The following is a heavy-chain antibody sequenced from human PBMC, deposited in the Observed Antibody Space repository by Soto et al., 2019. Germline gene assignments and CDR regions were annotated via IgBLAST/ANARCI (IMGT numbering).Heavy chain of an antibody. CDR1: GGSISSGGYY. CDR2: SYYSGST. D-gene: IGHD7-27*01. J-gene: IGHJ4*02. V-gene: IGHV4-31*03. CDR3: ARDTGDWGLT. Sequence: QVQLQESGPGLVKPSQTLSLTCTVSGGSISSGGYYWSWIRQHPGKGLEWIGYSYYSGSTYYNPSLKSRVTISGDTSKNQFSLKVSSVTAADTAVYYCARDTGDWGLTWGQGTLVTVSS.